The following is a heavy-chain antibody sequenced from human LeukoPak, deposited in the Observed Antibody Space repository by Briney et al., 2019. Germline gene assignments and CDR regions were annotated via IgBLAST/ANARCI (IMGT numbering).Heavy chain of an antibody. J-gene: IGHJ5*02. CDR3: ARVFHCSGGSCYSGWFDP. V-gene: IGHV1-46*01. CDR2: INPSGGST. D-gene: IGHD2-15*01. CDR1: GYTFTSYY. Sequence: ASVKVSCKASGYTFTSYYMHWVRQAPGQGLEWMGIINPSGGSTSYAQKFQGRVTMTRGTSTSTVYMELSSLRSEDTAVYYCARVFHCSGGSCYSGWFDPWGQGTLVTVSS.